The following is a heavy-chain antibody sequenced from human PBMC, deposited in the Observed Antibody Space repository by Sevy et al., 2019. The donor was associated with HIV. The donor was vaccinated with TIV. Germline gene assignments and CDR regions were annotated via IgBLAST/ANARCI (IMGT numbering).Heavy chain of an antibody. CDR1: GFIFSNYA. V-gene: IGHV3-30*18. D-gene: IGHD3-16*01. J-gene: IGHJ4*02. CDR3: AKGFGFSGDNESDENNLPSILDY. Sequence: GGSLRLSCAASGFIFSNYAMHWVRQAPGKGLEWVAVISYDGSNKYYESSVKGRVPISRNNSKNRVYLQMNSLRGEDTAVYYCAKGFGFSGDNESDENNLPSILDYWGQGTLVTVSS. CDR2: ISYDGSNK.